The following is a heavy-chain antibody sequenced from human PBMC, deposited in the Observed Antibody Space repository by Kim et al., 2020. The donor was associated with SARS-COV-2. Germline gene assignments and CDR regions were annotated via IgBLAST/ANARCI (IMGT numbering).Heavy chain of an antibody. CDR3: CIAAAGTVESYPRLDY. D-gene: IGHD6-13*01. J-gene: IGHJ4*01. Sequence: SETLSLTCAVSGGSISSSNWWSWVRQPPGKGLEWIGEIYHSGSTNYNPSLKSGVTISLDKSKNQFSLKLSSLTAAYTAMYYCCIAAAGTVESYPRLDYWGQGTLVTVSS. CDR1: GGSISSSNW. CDR2: IYHSGST. V-gene: IGHV4-4*02.